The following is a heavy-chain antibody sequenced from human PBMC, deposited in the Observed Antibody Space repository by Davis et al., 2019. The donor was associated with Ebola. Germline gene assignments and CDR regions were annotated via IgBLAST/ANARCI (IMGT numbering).Heavy chain of an antibody. V-gene: IGHV1-46*01. CDR1: GYTFTSYY. CDR2: INPSGGST. D-gene: IGHD4-17*01. Sequence: ASVKVSCKASGYTFTSYYMHWVRQAPGQGLEWMGIINPSGGSTTYAQKFQGRVTMTRNTSITTAYMEVSSLTSEDTAVYYCATAFDRRHYGSWFDPWGQGTLVTVSS. J-gene: IGHJ5*02. CDR3: ATAFDRRHYGSWFDP.